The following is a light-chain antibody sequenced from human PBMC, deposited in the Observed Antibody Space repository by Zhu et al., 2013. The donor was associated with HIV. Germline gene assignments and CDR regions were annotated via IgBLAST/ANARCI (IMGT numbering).Light chain of an antibody. CDR3: SSYAGSNNVI. V-gene: IGLV1-51*01. CDR2: DNN. CDR1: NSNIGSNS. J-gene: IGLJ2*01. Sequence: QSVLTQPPSVSAAPGQKVTISCSGSNSNIGSNSVSWYQQLPGTAPKLLIYDNNRRPSGIPDRLSGSKSGTSATLGITGLQTGDEADYYCSSYAGSNNVIFGGGTKLTVL.